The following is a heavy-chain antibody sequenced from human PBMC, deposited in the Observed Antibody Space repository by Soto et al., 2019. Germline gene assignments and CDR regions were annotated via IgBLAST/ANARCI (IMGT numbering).Heavy chain of an antibody. V-gene: IGHV4-39*01. D-gene: IGHD2-2*01. CDR2: IYYSGST. CDR1: CGSISSSSYY. CDR3: ARHDIVVVPAAITNWFDP. J-gene: IGHJ5*02. Sequence: PSETLSLTCTVPCGSISSSSYYWGWIRQPPGKGLEWIGSIYYSGSTYYNPSLKSRVTISVDTSKNQFSLKLSSVTAADTAVYYCARHDIVVVPAAITNWFDPWGQGTLVPSPQ.